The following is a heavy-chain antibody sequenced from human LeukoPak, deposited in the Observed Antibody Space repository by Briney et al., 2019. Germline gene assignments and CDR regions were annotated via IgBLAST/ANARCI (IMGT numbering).Heavy chain of an antibody. Sequence: GGPLSLSCAASGFTFSSSWMHWGRQAPGKGRVWVSRINSDGSGTTYADSVKGRFTISRDNSKNTLYLQMNSLRAEDTAMYYCARMGNSAFDFRGQGTMVTVSS. J-gene: IGHJ3*01. D-gene: IGHD1-1*01. CDR1: GFTFSSSW. V-gene: IGHV3-74*01. CDR3: ARMGNSAFDF. CDR2: INSDGSGT.